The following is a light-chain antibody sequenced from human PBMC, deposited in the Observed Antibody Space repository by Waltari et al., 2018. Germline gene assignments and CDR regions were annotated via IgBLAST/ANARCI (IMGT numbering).Light chain of an antibody. Sequence: DIQMTQSPSSLSASVGDRVTITCRASQSISSYLNWYQQKPGKAPKLLIYAASSLQSGVPSRFSGSGSGTDVTLTISSLQPEDCATYYCQQSYSTPTWTFVQGTKVEIK. J-gene: IGKJ1*01. CDR3: QQSYSTPTWT. CDR1: QSISSY. V-gene: IGKV1-39*01. CDR2: AAS.